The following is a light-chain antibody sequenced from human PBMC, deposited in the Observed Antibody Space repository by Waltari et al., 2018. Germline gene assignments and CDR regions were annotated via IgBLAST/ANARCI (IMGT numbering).Light chain of an antibody. CDR2: DVS. J-gene: IGLJ3*02. CDR1: SSELGFYHY. V-gene: IGLV2-14*01. CDR3: NSYAGSSSWV. Sequence: QSALTQPASVSGSPGQSITISCPGTSSELGFYHYCSWYQQHAGKAHKLMIYDVSERPSVVSNRFSGSKSGNTASLTISGLQAEDEADYYCNSYAGSSSWVFGGGTKLTVL.